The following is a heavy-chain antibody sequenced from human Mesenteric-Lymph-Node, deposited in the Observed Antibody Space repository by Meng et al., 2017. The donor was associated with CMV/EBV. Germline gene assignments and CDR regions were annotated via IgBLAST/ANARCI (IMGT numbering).Heavy chain of an antibody. V-gene: IGHV3-7*01. CDR2: INKDGREK. D-gene: IGHD3-10*01. J-gene: IGHJ6*02. CDR3: ARDYHGSGRFYQPYYYGMDV. CDR1: GFPFSNYA. Sequence: GESLKISCAASGFPFSNYAMSWVRQPPGKGLEWVANINKDGREKYYVDSVKGRFTISRDSAKNSLYLQMNSLRAEDTAVYYCARDYHGSGRFYQPYYYGMDVWGQGTTVTVSS.